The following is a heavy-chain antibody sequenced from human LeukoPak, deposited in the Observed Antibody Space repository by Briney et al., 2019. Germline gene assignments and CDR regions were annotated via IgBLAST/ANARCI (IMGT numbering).Heavy chain of an antibody. D-gene: IGHD3-22*01. J-gene: IGHJ4*02. CDR1: GGSISSGGYY. Sequence: SETLSLTCTVSGGSISSGGYYWSWIRQPPGKGLEWIGYIYYSGSTNYNPSLKSRVTISVDTSKNQFSLKLSSVTAADTAVYYCARDPVRASGYYFDYWGQGTLVTVSS. V-gene: IGHV4-61*08. CDR2: IYYSGST. CDR3: ARDPVRASGYYFDY.